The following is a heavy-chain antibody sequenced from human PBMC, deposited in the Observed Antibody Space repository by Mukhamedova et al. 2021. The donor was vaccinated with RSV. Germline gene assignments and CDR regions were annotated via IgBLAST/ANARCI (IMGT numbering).Heavy chain of an antibody. Sequence: GHPYYADSVKGRFTVPRDNSENTVSLQMSRLRADDTAVYYCGRGTVIRRFDFWGQGPLVAVSS. D-gene: IGHD2-21*01. CDR3: GRGTVIRRFDF. V-gene: IGHV3-53*01. CDR2: GHP. J-gene: IGHJ4*02.